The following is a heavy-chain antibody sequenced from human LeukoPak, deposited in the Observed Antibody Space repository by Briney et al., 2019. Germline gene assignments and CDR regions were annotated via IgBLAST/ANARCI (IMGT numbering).Heavy chain of an antibody. CDR3: AKGEYTYGPGSFDY. CDR2: ISNDGSNK. V-gene: IGHV3-30*18. CDR1: GFTVSTYG. Sequence: GRSLRLSCAASGFTVSTYGMHWVRQAPGEGLEWVAVISNDGSNKYYADSVKGRFTISRDNSKNTLYLQMNSLRAEDSAVYYCAKGEYTYGPGSFDYWGQGTLVTVSS. D-gene: IGHD3-10*01. J-gene: IGHJ4*02.